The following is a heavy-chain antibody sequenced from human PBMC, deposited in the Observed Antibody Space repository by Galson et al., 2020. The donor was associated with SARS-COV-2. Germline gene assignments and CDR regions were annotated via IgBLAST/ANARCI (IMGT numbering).Heavy chain of an antibody. V-gene: IGHV1-69*04. D-gene: IGHD3-22*01. J-gene: IGHJ3*02. CDR3: ARALYYYVSSGYYHEDDAFDI. Sequence: SVKVSCKASGGTFSSYAISWVRQAPGQGLEWMGRIIPILGIANYAQKFQGRVTITADKSTSTAYMELSSLRSEDTAVYYCARALYYYVSSGYYHEDDAFDIWGQGTIVTVSS. CDR1: GGTFSSYA. CDR2: IIPILGIA.